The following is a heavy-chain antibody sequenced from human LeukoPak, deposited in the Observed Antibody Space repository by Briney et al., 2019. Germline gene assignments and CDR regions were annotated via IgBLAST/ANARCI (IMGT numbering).Heavy chain of an antibody. CDR3: ARDRGTLYYDILTGYYNDAFDI. CDR1: GYTFTGYY. Sequence: RASVKVSCKASGYTFTGYYMHWVRQAPGQGLEWMGWINPNSGGTNYAQKFQGRVTMTRDTSISTAYMELSRLRSDDTAVYYCARDRGTLYYDILTGYYNDAFDIWGQGTMVTVSS. V-gene: IGHV1-2*02. J-gene: IGHJ3*02. D-gene: IGHD3-9*01. CDR2: INPNSGGT.